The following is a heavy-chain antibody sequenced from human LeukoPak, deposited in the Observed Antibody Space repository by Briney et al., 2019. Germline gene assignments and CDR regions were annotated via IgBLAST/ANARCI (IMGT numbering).Heavy chain of an antibody. V-gene: IGHV3-74*01. CDR1: GFTFSSYW. CDR3: ARDGLLWFGDDAFDI. Sequence: PGGSLRLSCAASGFTFSSYWMHWVRQAPGKGLVWVSRINSDGSSTSYADSVKGRFTISRDNAKNTLYLQMNSLRAEDTAVYYCARDGLLWFGDDAFDIWGQGTTVTVSS. J-gene: IGHJ3*02. D-gene: IGHD3-10*01. CDR2: INSDGSST.